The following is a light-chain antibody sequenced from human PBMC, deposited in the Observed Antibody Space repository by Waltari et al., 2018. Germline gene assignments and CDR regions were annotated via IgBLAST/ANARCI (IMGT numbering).Light chain of an antibody. V-gene: IGLV8-61*01. CDR3: ALYMGSGIWV. Sequence: QTVVTQEPSLSVSSGGTVALTCALSSGSPSTTSYATWYQQTPGQAPRTLVYKANARSSGVPDRFSGSILGNTAALTITGAQVDDESDYYCALYMGSGIWVFGGGTRLTVL. CDR1: SGSPSTTSY. CDR2: KAN. J-gene: IGLJ3*02.